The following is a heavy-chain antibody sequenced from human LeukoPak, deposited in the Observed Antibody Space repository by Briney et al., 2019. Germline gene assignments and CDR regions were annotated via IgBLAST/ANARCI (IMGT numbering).Heavy chain of an antibody. CDR3: ARDGYTNYYYGMDV. V-gene: IGHV4-39*07. D-gene: IGHD5-24*01. J-gene: IGHJ6*02. Sequence: PSETLSLTCTVSGGSISSSSYYWGWIRQPPGKGLEWIGSIYYSGSTYYNPSLKSRVTISVDTSKNQFSLKLSSVTAADTAVYYCARDGYTNYYYGMDVWGQGTTVTASS. CDR2: IYYSGST. CDR1: GGSISSSSYY.